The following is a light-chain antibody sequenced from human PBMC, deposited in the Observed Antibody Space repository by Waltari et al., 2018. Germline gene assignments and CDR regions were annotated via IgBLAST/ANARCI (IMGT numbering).Light chain of an antibody. J-gene: IGKJ3*01. V-gene: IGKV1-5*03. CDR1: QGIGSW. CDR2: EAT. CDR3: QRSNSYPIT. Sequence: DIQMTQSPSTLSASVGDRVTITCRASQGIGSWLAWYQQKPGKAPKLLIYEATSLESGVPSRFSGSGSGTEFTLTISSLQPDDFATYYCQRSNSYPITFGPGTKVDI.